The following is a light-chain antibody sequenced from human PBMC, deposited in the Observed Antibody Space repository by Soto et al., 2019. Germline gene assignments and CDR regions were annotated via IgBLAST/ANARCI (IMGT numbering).Light chain of an antibody. CDR2: EVS. CDR1: NSDVGGYNY. CDR3: SSYTSISTLYV. V-gene: IGLV2-14*01. Sequence: QSVLTQPSSVSGSPGQSITISCTGTNSDVGGYNYVSWYQQHPGKAPEPMIYEVSHRPSGVSNRFSGSKSDNTASLTISGLQAEDEADYYCSSYTSISTLYVFGTGTKVTVL. J-gene: IGLJ1*01.